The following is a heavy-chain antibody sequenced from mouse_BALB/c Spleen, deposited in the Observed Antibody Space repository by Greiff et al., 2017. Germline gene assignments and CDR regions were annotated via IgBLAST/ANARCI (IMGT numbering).Heavy chain of an antibody. J-gene: IGHJ3*01. CDR2: ISSGGST. V-gene: IGHV5-6-5*01. Sequence: EVQGVESGGGLVKPGGSLKLSCAASGFTFSSYAMSWVRQPPEKRLEWVASISSGGSTYYPDSVKGRFTISRDNARNILYLQMSSLRSEDTARYYCARLTFWGQGTLVTVSA. D-gene: IGHD1-1*01. CDR1: GFTFSSYA. CDR3: ARLTF.